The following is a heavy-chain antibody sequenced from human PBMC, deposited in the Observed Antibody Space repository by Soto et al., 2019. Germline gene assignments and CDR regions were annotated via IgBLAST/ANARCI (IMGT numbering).Heavy chain of an antibody. CDR3: AFTHSGGSSSWYGKPDGYYYYYYGMGV. CDR1: GFTFSDYY. V-gene: IGHV3-11*06. CDR2: ISSSSSYT. D-gene: IGHD6-13*01. J-gene: IGHJ6*02. Sequence: PGGSLRLSCAASGFTFSDYYMSWIRQAPGKGLEWVSYISSSSSYTNYADSVKGRFTISRDNAKNSLYLQMNSLRAEDTAVYYCAFTHSGGSSSWYGKPDGYYYYYYGMGVWGQGTTVTVSS.